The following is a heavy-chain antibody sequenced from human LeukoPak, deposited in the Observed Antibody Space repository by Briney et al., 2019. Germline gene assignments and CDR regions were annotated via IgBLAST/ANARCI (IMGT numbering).Heavy chain of an antibody. CDR2: IYYRSKWYS. D-gene: IGHD3-10*01. J-gene: IGHJ5*02. V-gene: IGHV6-1*01. Sequence: SQTLSLTCAISGDNVSGGSAGWNWIRQSPSRGLEWLGRIYYRSKWYSDYAISLKSRITINPDTSRNQFSLQLNSVTHDDTAVYYCTGGGLVRGTLHWFDPWGQGTLVTVSS. CDR1: GDNVSGGSAG. CDR3: TGGGLVRGTLHWFDP.